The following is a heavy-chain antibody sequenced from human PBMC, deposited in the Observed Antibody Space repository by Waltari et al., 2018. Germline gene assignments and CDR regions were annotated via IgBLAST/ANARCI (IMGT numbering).Heavy chain of an antibody. J-gene: IGHJ4*02. CDR1: GYTFTSYA. CDR2: INAGNGNK. V-gene: IGHV1-3*03. D-gene: IGHD3-3*01. CDR3: ARGRITIFGVVITHFDY. Sequence: QVQLVQSGAEVKKPGASVKVSCKASGYTFTSYAMHWVRQAPGQRLEWMGWINAGNGNKKYSQEFQGRVTITRDTSASTAYMELSSLRSEDMAVYYCARGRITIFGVVITHFDYWGQGTLVTVSS.